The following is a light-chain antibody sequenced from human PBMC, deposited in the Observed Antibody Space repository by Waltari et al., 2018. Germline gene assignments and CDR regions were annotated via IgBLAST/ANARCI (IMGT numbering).Light chain of an antibody. CDR3: QHYNSYSPT. CDR1: QSISSW. Sequence: DIQMTQSPSTLSASVGDRVTITCRASQSISSWLAWYQQRPGKAPNLLIYKAYSLESGVPSRFSGSGSGTEFTLTISSLQPDDFATYYCQHYNSYSPTFGQGTKVEIK. V-gene: IGKV1-5*03. J-gene: IGKJ1*01. CDR2: KAY.